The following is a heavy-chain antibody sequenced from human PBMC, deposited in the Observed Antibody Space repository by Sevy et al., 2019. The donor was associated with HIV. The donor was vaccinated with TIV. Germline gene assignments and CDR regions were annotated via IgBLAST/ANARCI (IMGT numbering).Heavy chain of an antibody. J-gene: IGHJ4*02. V-gene: IGHV3-23*01. CDR2: ISGSGGST. CDR1: GFTFSSYA. CDR3: AKSPPRCSGGTCSFDY. Sequence: GGSLRLPCAASGFTFSSYAMSWVRQAPGKGLEWVSAISGSGGSTYYADSVKGRFTISRDNSKNTLYLQMNSLRAEDTAVYYCAKSPPRCSGGTCSFDYWGQGTLVTVSS. D-gene: IGHD2-15*01.